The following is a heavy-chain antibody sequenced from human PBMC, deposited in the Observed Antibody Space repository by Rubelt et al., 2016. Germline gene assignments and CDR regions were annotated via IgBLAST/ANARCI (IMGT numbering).Heavy chain of an antibody. J-gene: IGHJ1*01. Sequence: QVQLVQSGAEVRKPGASVKVSCKASGYTFTSYYMHWVRQAPGQGVEWMGIINPSGGSTTYAQKFQGRVTMTRETTTGTVYMGLSSLRSEETAVYYCARYSEQLVLWSQGTLVTVSS. CDR3: ARYSEQLVL. CDR2: INPSGGST. D-gene: IGHD6-6*01. CDR1: GYTFTSYY. V-gene: IGHV1-46*01.